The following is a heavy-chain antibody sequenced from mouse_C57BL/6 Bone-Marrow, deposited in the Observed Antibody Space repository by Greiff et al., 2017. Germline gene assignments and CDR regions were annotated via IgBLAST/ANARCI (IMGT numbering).Heavy chain of an antibody. CDR1: GYTFTSYG. D-gene: IGHD1-1*01. V-gene: IGHV1-81*01. Sequence: VQLQESGAELARPGASVKLSCKASGYTFTSYGISWVKQRTGQGLEWIGEIYPRSGNTYYNEQFKGKATLTADKSSSTAYMELRSLTSEDSAFYFCAISFITTVVSPYYAMDYWGQGTSVTVSS. CDR3: AISFITTVVSPYYAMDY. CDR2: IYPRSGNT. J-gene: IGHJ4*01.